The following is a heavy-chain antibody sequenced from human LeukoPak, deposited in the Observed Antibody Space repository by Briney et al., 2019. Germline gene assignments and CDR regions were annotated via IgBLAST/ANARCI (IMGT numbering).Heavy chain of an antibody. CDR3: ARVIMGQGYYYGMDV. D-gene: IGHD2/OR15-2a*01. CDR1: GGSISSGGYS. V-gene: IGHV4-30-2*01. J-gene: IGHJ6*02. Sequence: PSETLSLTCTVSGGSISSGGYSWSWIRQPPGKGLEWIGYIYHSGSTYYNPSLKSRVTISVDRSKNQFSLKLSSVTAADTAVYYCARVIMGQGYYYGMDVWGQGTTVTVSS. CDR2: IYHSGST.